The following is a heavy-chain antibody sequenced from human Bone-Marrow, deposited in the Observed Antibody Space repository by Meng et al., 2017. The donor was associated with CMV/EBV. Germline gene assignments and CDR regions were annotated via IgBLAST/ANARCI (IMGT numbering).Heavy chain of an antibody. CDR3: ANHYSRTVADAFDV. V-gene: IGHV3-21*01. CDR1: GFIFSNYE. CDR2: IDSSSNYR. Sequence: GESLKLSCTASGFIFSNYEMNWVRQAPGKGLEWVSSIDSSSNYRHYADSVECRFTISRDNAENSLYLQINSLRAEDTAVYYCANHYSRTVADAFDVWGQGKRVT. J-gene: IGHJ3*01. D-gene: IGHD1-26*01.